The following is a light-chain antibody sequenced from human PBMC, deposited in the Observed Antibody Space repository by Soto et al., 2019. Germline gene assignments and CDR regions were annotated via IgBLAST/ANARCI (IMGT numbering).Light chain of an antibody. Sequence: DIVMTQSPDSLAVSLGERATINCKSSQSVLYRSNNKNYLAWYQQKPGQPPKLLIYWASTRESGVPDRFSGSGSGTDFTLTISSLQAEDVAVYYCQQYYSTPLTFGQGTKVDI. CDR2: WAS. CDR1: QSVLYRSNNKNY. CDR3: QQYYSTPLT. J-gene: IGKJ1*01. V-gene: IGKV4-1*01.